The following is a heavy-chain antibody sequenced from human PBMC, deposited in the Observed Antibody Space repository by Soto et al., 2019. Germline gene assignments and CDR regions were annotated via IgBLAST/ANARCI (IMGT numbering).Heavy chain of an antibody. CDR2: ISYDGSNK. V-gene: IGHV3-30-3*01. Sequence: GGSLRLSCAASGFTFSSYAMHWVRQAPGKGLEWVAVISYDGSNKYYADSVKGRFTISRDNSKNTLYLQMNSLRAEDTAVYYCARDLAMIVVVIEYYLDYWGQGTLVTVYS. CDR1: GFTFSSYA. D-gene: IGHD3-22*01. J-gene: IGHJ4*02. CDR3: ARDLAMIVVVIEYYLDY.